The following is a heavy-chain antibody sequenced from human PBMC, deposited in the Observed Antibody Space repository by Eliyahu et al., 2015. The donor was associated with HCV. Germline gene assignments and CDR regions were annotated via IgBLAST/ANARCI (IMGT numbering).Heavy chain of an antibody. Sequence: EVQLVESGGXLVQPGGSLRLSCAASGXXFXSYWMSWVRQAPGKGLEWVAXIKQXGSEKYYVDSVKGRFTISRDNAKNSLYLQMNSLRAEDTAVYYCARDMGLGLVVEGFAYWGQGTLVTVSS. CDR1: GXXFXSYW. D-gene: IGHD3-22*01. CDR2: IKQXGSEK. J-gene: IGHJ4*02. V-gene: IGHV3-7*01. CDR3: ARDMGLGLVVEGFAY.